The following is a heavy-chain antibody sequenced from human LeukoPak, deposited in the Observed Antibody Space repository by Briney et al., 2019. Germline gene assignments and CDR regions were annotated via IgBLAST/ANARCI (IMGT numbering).Heavy chain of an antibody. J-gene: IGHJ4*02. D-gene: IGHD3-9*01. CDR3: ARYFDGDGFDY. CDR1: GYTLTSYY. CDR2: INPSGGST. Sequence: GASVKVSCKASGYTLTSYYMHWVRQAPGQGLEWMGRINPSGGSTSYAQKFQGRVTMTRDTSTSTVYMELSSLRSEDTAVYYCARYFDGDGFDYWGQGTLVTVSS. V-gene: IGHV1-46*01.